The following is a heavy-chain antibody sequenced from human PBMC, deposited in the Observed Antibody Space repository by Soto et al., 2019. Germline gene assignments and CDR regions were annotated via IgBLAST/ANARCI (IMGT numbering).Heavy chain of an antibody. J-gene: IGHJ6*02. CDR3: ARDGSGYRSRASPMDV. CDR2: IIPIFGTA. CDR1: GDTFSSYA. Sequence: VSCKASGDTFSSYAISWVRQAPGQGLEWMGGIIPIFGTANYAQKFQGRVTITADESTSTAYMELSSLRSEDTAVYYCARDGSGYRSRASPMDVWGQGTTVTVSS. D-gene: IGHD3-22*01. V-gene: IGHV1-69*01.